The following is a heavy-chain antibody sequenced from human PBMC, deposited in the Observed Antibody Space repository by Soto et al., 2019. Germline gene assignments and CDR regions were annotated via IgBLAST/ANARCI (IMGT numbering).Heavy chain of an antibody. CDR2: IYYSGST. D-gene: IGHD1-26*01. V-gene: IGHV4-39*01. J-gene: IGHJ3*02. CDR3: SRRELLWYAFDI. Sequence: SETLSLTCTVSGGSISSSSYYWGWIRQPPGKGLEWIGSIYYSGSTYYNPSLKSRVTISEDTSKNQFSLKLSSVTAADTAVYYCSRRELLWYAFDIWGQGTMVTVSS. CDR1: GGSISSSSYY.